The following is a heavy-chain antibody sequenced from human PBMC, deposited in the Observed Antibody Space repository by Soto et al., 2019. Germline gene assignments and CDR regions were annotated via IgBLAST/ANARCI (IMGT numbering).Heavy chain of an antibody. CDR2: ISWNSNII. D-gene: IGHD2-15*01. V-gene: IGHV3-9*01. Sequence: EVQLVESGGGLVQPGRSLRLSCAASGFTFDDYAMHWVRRVPGKGLEWVSSISWNSNIIGYADSVKGRFTISRDNAKNSLYLQMTSLRPEDTALYYCATGGPDGFCSGGRCYFDYWGQGTLVTVSS. J-gene: IGHJ4*02. CDR3: ATGGPDGFCSGGRCYFDY. CDR1: GFTFDDYA.